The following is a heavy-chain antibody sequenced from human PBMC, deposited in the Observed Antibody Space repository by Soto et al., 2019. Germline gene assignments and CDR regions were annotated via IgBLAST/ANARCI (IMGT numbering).Heavy chain of an antibody. D-gene: IGHD3-16*01. J-gene: IGHJ3*02. CDR2: INPGNGNT. CDR1: GYTFTSYG. Sequence: ASVKVSCKXSGYTFTSYGMNWVRQAPGRGLEWMGWINPGNGNTKYSQKFQGRVIIERDTSASTAYMELNSLRAEDTAVCYCARGQSYAPADAFDIWGQGTMVTVS. CDR3: ARGQSYAPADAFDI. V-gene: IGHV1-3*01.